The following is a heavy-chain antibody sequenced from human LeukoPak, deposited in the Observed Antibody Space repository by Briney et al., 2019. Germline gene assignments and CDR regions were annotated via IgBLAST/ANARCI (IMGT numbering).Heavy chain of an antibody. CDR1: GGSFSGYY. CDR2: INHSGST. D-gene: IGHD3-3*01. Sequence: PSETLSLTCAVYGGSFSGYYWSWIRQPPGKGLEWIGEINHSGSTNYNPSLKSRVTISVDTSKKQFSLKLSSVTAADTAVYYCARGHTYYDFWSGYYGHLDYWGQGTLVTVSS. J-gene: IGHJ4*02. CDR3: ARGHTYYDFWSGYYGHLDY. V-gene: IGHV4-34*01.